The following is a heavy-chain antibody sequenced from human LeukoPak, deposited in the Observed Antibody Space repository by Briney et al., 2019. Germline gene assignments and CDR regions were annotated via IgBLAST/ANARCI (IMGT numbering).Heavy chain of an antibody. CDR2: IDGDEGGT. D-gene: IGHD3-22*01. J-gene: IGHJ6*03. CDR1: GFTFRSHW. Sequence: GGSLRLSCAASGFTFRSHWMHWVRQAPGQGLIWVSRIDGDEGGTYYGDSVKGRFTISRDKAKNTLYLQMNSLRVEDTAVYYCFRTYSSGYYYIDAWGKGTPVTVSS. CDR3: FRTYSSGYYYIDA. V-gene: IGHV3-74*01.